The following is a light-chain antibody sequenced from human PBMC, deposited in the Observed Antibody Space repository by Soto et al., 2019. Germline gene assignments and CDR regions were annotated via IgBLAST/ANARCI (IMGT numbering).Light chain of an antibody. CDR2: GAS. V-gene: IGKV3-15*01. J-gene: IGKJ5*01. Sequence: IVLTQSPGTLSLSPGETATLSCRASQSVTTQLAWYQQKRGRAPRLLIYGASTRATGIPARFSGSGSGTEFTLTISSLQSEDFAVYYCQQYNNWPLPFGQGTRLEIK. CDR1: QSVTTQ. CDR3: QQYNNWPLP.